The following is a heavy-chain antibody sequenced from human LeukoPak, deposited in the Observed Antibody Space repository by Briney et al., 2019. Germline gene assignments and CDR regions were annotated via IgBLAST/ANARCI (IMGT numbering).Heavy chain of an antibody. D-gene: IGHD3-9*01. CDR3: ARLTGYYNYYYYYYMDV. Sequence: PSETLSLTCAVYGGSFSGYYWSWIRQPPGKGLEWIGEINHSESTNYNPSLKSRVTISVDTSKNQFSLKLSSVTAADTAVYYCARLTGYYNYYYYYYMDVWGKGTTVTVSS. CDR2: INHSEST. J-gene: IGHJ6*03. CDR1: GGSFSGYY. V-gene: IGHV4-34*01.